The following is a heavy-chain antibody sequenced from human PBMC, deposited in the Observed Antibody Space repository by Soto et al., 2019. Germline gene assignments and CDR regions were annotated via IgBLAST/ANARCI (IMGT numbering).Heavy chain of an antibody. V-gene: IGHV3-30*18. Sequence: QVQLVESGGGVVQPGRSLRLSCAASGFTFSSYGMHWVRQAPGKGLEWVAVISYDGSNKYYADSVKGRFTISRDNSKNTLYLLMISLRAEDTAVYYCAKGQWDDVVDYWGQGTLVTVSS. J-gene: IGHJ4*02. D-gene: IGHD1-1*01. CDR1: GFTFSSYG. CDR2: ISYDGSNK. CDR3: AKGQWDDVVDY.